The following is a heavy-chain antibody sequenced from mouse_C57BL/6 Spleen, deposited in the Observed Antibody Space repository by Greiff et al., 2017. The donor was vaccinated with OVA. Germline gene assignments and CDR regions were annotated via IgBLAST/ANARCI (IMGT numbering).Heavy chain of an antibody. CDR2: INYDGSST. CDR3: ARDTLYYFDY. Sequence: EVMLVESEGGLVQPGSSMKLSCTASGFTFSDYYMAWVRQVPEKGLEWVANINYDGSSTYYLDSLKSRFIISRDNAKNILYLQMSSLKSEDTATYYCARDTLYYFDYWGQGTTLTVSS. V-gene: IGHV5-16*01. J-gene: IGHJ2*01. CDR1: GFTFSDYY.